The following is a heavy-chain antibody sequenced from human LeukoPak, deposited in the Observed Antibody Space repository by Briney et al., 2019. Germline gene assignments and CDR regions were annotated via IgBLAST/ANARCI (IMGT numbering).Heavy chain of an antibody. CDR1: GYTFTAHH. D-gene: IGHD6-25*01. V-gene: IGHV1-2*02. Sequence: ASVKVSCTASGYTFTAHHLHWVRRAPGQGLEWMGWAHPNSGDTNYAQKFQGRVTMTRDTSASTAYMELNTLRFDDTAVYYCTCGRGFNYDYWGQGTLVTVSS. J-gene: IGHJ4*02. CDR2: AHPNSGDT. CDR3: TCGRGFNYDY.